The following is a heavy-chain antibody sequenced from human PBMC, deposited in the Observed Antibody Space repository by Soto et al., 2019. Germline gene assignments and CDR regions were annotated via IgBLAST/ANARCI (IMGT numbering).Heavy chain of an antibody. CDR2: INHSGST. CDR1: GGSFSGYY. J-gene: IGHJ6*03. CDR3: AGIMVRGVITLGTYYMDV. D-gene: IGHD3-10*01. V-gene: IGHV4-34*01. Sequence: SETPSLTCAVYGGSFSGYYWSWIRQPPGKGLEWIGEINHSGSTNYNPSLKSRVTISVDTSKNQFSLKLSSVTAADTTVYYCAGIMVRGVITLGTYYMDVPGKGTTVTVSS.